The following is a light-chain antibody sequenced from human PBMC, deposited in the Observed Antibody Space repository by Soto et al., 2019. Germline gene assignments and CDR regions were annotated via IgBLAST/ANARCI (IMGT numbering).Light chain of an antibody. V-gene: IGKV1-6*01. CDR2: AAS. CDR1: RDVGSD. CDR3: LQDYGDSWT. Sequence: QMTQSPSSLSASVGEKIIITCRASRDVGSDVSWYQQKPGQAPKLLSYAASNLYTGVPSRFSGSRSGTEFTLTISSLQTEDFASYYCLQDYGDSWTFGQGTKVEIE. J-gene: IGKJ1*01.